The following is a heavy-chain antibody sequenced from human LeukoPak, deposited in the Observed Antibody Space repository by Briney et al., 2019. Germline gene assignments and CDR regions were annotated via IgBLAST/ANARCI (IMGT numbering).Heavy chain of an antibody. CDR3: ARGPPYYYGSGSYGMDV. CDR2: INPNSGGT. V-gene: IGHV1-2*02. Sequence: GASVKVSCKASGYTFTSYGISWVRQAPGQGLEWMGWINPNSGGTNYAQRFQGRVTMTRDTSISTAYMELSRLRSDDTAVYYCARGPPYYYGSGSYGMDVWGQGTTVTVSS. J-gene: IGHJ6*02. CDR1: GYTFTSYG. D-gene: IGHD3-10*01.